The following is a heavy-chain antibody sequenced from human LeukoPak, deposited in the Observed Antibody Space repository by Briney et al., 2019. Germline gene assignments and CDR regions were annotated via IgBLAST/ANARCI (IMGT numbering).Heavy chain of an antibody. Sequence: PSETLSLTCTVSGGSISSSSYYWGWIRQPPGKGLEWIGNIYYSGSTYYNPSLKSRVNISVDTSKNQFSLKLSSVTAADTAVYYCVIFVYFDWLFGDYWGQGTLVTVSS. V-gene: IGHV4-39*07. CDR1: GGSISSSSYY. CDR3: VIFVYFDWLFGDY. D-gene: IGHD3-9*01. CDR2: IYYSGST. J-gene: IGHJ4*02.